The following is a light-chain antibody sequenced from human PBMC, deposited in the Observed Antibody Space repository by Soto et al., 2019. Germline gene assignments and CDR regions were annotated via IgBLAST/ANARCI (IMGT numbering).Light chain of an antibody. CDR3: CSSAGSYNVA. Sequence: QSALTQPRSVSGSPGQSVTISCTGTGSDVGGYNYVSWYQQYPGKAPRLMIYDVTKRPSGVPDRFSGSKSGNTASLTISGRQAEGEADCFCCSSAGSYNVAFGGGTKRTVL. CDR2: DVT. CDR1: GSDVGGYNY. V-gene: IGLV2-11*01. J-gene: IGLJ2*01.